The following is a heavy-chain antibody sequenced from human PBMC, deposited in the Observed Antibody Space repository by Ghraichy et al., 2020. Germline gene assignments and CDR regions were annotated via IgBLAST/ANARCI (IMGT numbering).Heavy chain of an antibody. V-gene: IGHV3-21*01. CDR3: ARALVVVNQLKYYYYGMDV. Sequence: GGSLRLSCAASGFTFSSYSMNWVRQAPGKGLEWVSSISSSSSYIYYADSVKGRFTISRDNAKNSLYLQMNSLRAEDTAVYYCARALVVVNQLKYYYYGMDVWGQGTTVTVSS. J-gene: IGHJ6*02. CDR1: GFTFSSYS. CDR2: ISSSSSYI. D-gene: IGHD2-21*01.